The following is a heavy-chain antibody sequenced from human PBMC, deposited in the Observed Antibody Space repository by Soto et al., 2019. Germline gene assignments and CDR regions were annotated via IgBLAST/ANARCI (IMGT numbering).Heavy chain of an antibody. CDR3: AKEGQQLGGGYFDY. V-gene: IGHV3-23*01. CDR1: GFTFSSYA. CDR2: ISGSGGST. D-gene: IGHD6-13*01. J-gene: IGHJ4*02. Sequence: EVQLLESGGGLVQPGGSLRLSCAASGFTFSSYAMSWVRQAPGKGLEWVSAISGSGGSTYYADSVKGRFTISRDNSKKPLYLQMNSLGAEDTAVYYCAKEGQQLGGGYFDYWGQGTLVTVSS.